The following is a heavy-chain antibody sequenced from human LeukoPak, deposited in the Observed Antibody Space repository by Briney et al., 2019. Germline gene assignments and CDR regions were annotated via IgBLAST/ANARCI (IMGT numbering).Heavy chain of an antibody. V-gene: IGHV1-24*01. CDR1: GYTFTSYG. CDR3: ATFSGGYQLLFASYYYYYMDV. CDR2: FDPEDGET. J-gene: IGHJ6*03. Sequence: ASVKVSCKASGYTFTSYGISWVRQAPGQGLEWMGGFDPEDGETIYAQKFQGRVTMTEDTSTDTAYMELSSLRSEDTAVYYCATFSGGYQLLFASYYYYYMDVWGKGTTVTVSS. D-gene: IGHD2-2*01.